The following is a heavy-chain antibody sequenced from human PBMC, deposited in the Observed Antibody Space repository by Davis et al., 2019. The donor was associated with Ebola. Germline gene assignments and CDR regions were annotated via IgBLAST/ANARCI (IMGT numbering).Heavy chain of an antibody. CDR3: ARGSTSGSYYYYGMDV. J-gene: IGHJ6*02. CDR2: ISSSSSYI. D-gene: IGHD1-26*01. V-gene: IGHV3-21*01. CDR1: GFTFSSYS. Sequence: GGSLRLSCAASGFTFSSYSMNWVRQAPGKGLEWVSSISSSSSYIYYADSVKGRFTISRDNAKNSLYLQMNSLRAEDTAVYYCARGSTSGSYYYYGMDVWGQGTTVTVSS.